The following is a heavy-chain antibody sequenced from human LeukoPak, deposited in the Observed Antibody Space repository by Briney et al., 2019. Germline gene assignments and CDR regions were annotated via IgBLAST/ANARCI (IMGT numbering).Heavy chain of an antibody. J-gene: IGHJ4*02. V-gene: IGHV1-46*01. D-gene: IGHD2-15*01. Sequence: GASVKASCKASGYTFTSYYMHWVRQAPGQGLEWMGIINPSGGSTSYAQKFQGRVTMTRDTSTSTVYMELSSLRSEDTAVYYCARGSLGYCSGGSCRQDYWGQGTLVTVSS. CDR1: GYTFTSYY. CDR2: INPSGGST. CDR3: ARGSLGYCSGGSCRQDY.